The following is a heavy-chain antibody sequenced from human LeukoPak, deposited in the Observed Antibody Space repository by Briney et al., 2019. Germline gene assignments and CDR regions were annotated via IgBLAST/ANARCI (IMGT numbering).Heavy chain of an antibody. Sequence: ASVKVSCKASGYSFTSYGISWVRQAPGQGLEWMGWINPNSGGTNYARKFQGRVTMTRDTSISTAYMELSRLRSDDTAVYYCAPGELAYANYWGQGTLVTVSS. CDR1: GYSFTSYG. CDR3: APGELAYANY. CDR2: INPNSGGT. V-gene: IGHV1-2*02. D-gene: IGHD4-17*01. J-gene: IGHJ4*02.